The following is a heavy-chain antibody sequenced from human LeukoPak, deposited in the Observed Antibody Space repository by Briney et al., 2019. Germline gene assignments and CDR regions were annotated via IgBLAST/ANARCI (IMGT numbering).Heavy chain of an antibody. V-gene: IGHV3-53*01. CDR1: EFTVSSNY. CDR2: IYSGGST. CDR3: ARNLYGSGRYQRDY. D-gene: IGHD3-10*01. Sequence: PGGSLRLSCAASEFTVSSNYMSWVRQAPGKGLEWVSVIYSGGSTYYADSVKGRFTISRDNSKNTLYLQMNSLRAEDTAVYCCARNLYGSGRYQRDYWGQGTLVTVSS. J-gene: IGHJ4*02.